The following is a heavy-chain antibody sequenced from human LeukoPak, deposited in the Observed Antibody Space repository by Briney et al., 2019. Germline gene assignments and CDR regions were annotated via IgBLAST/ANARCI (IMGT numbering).Heavy chain of an antibody. Sequence: GGSLRLSCVGSGFTFSSYSMNWVRQAPGKGLEWVSYVSGSSNTIYYADSVKGRFTISRDNSKNTLYLQMNSLRAEDTAVYYCARDRSGIGVFDYWGQGTLVTVSS. CDR3: ARDRSGIGVFDY. D-gene: IGHD6-19*01. CDR2: VSGSSNTI. J-gene: IGHJ4*02. V-gene: IGHV3-48*01. CDR1: GFTFSSYS.